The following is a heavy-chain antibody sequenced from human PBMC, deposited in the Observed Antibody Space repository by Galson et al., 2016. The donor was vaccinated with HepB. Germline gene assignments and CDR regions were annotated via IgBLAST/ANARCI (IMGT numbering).Heavy chain of an antibody. V-gene: IGHV3-7*01. Sequence: SLRLSCAASGFTFSNYWMSWVRQPPGQGLEWVGNIKRDGSEKYYVDSVKGRFTISRDNAKNSLYLQMNSLRAEDPAVYYCARDGSGWLFDSWGQGTLVTVSS. J-gene: IGHJ4*02. CDR2: IKRDGSEK. D-gene: IGHD6-19*01. CDR3: ARDGSGWLFDS. CDR1: GFTFSNYW.